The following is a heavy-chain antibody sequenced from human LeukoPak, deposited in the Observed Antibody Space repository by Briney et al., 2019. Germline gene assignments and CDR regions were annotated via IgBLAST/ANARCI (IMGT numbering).Heavy chain of an antibody. J-gene: IGHJ4*02. D-gene: IGHD4-11*01. CDR3: AITGVRDFDS. Sequence: GGSLRLSCAASGFTFSSSTMTWVRQTPGKGLEWVSSITSGGGGRYHADSVKGRFIISRDDSKDTLFLQMNSLRADDTAIYYCAITGVRDFDSWGQGILVTVSS. CDR1: GFTFSSST. CDR2: ITSGGGGR. V-gene: IGHV3-23*01.